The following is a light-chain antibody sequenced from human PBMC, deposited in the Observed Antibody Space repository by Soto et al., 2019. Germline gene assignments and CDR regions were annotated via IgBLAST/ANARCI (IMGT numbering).Light chain of an antibody. CDR3: SSFGVPDKV. V-gene: IGLV2-8*01. CDR2: DVT. Sequence: QSVLAQPPSASGSPGQSVTISCTGTSSDIGGHNYVPWYQQHPGKAPKLVIYDVTKRPSGVPGRFSGSKSGNTASLTVSGLRAEDEDDYYCSSFGVPDKVFGGGTKVTVL. CDR1: SSDIGGHNY. J-gene: IGLJ3*02.